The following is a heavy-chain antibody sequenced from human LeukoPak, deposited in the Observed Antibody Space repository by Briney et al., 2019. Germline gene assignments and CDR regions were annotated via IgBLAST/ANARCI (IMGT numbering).Heavy chain of an antibody. J-gene: IGHJ5*02. CDR3: ARIHDFWSGSQNWFDP. CDR2: MNPNSGNT. Sequence: GASVKVSCKASGYTFTSYDINWVRQATGQGLEWMGWMNPNSGNTGYAQKFQDRVTMTRNTSISTAYMELSSLRSEDTAVYYCARIHDFWSGSQNWFDPWGQGTLVTVSS. V-gene: IGHV1-8*01. D-gene: IGHD3-3*01. CDR1: GYTFTSYD.